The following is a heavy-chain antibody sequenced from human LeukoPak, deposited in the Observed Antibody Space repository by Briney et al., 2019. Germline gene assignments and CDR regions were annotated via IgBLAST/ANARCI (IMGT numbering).Heavy chain of an antibody. J-gene: IGHJ4*02. D-gene: IGHD3-22*01. CDR3: ARTILEYYYDSNGRYYFDY. CDR1: GGSLSSFY. Sequence: SVTLSLTCTVSGGSLSSFYWSWIRQPPGKGLEWIGYIYYSGSTNYNPPLESRVTISVDTSKNQFSLKLSSVTAADTAVYYCARTILEYYYDSNGRYYFDYWGQGTLVTVSS. CDR2: IYYSGST. V-gene: IGHV4-59*01.